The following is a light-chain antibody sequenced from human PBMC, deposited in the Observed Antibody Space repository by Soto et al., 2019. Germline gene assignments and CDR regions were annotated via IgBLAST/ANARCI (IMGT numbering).Light chain of an antibody. J-gene: IGKJ4*01. CDR3: QQSYNTPLT. CDR1: QSISSY. V-gene: IGKV1-39*01. CDR2: AAS. Sequence: DIQMTQSPSSLSASVGDRVTITCRASQSISSYLNWYQQKPGKAPKLLIYAASSLLSGVPSRFSGSGSGTDFTLTISSLQPEDFETYYCQQSYNTPLTLGGGTKVDIK.